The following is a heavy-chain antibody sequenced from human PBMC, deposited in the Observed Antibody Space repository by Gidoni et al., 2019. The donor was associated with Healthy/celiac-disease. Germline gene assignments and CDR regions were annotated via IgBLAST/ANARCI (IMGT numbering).Heavy chain of an antibody. D-gene: IGHD1-26*01. CDR3: ARSTVRIVGATNYFDY. CDR1: GGTFTSYA. CDR2: IIPIFGTA. J-gene: IGHJ4*02. V-gene: IGHV1-69*01. Sequence: QSQLVQSGAEVKKPGSSLTVSCKASGGTFTSYAISWVRQAPGQGLEWMGGIIPIFGTANYAQKFQGRVTITADESTSTAYMELSSLRSEDTAVYYCARSTVRIVGATNYFDYWGQGTLVTVSS.